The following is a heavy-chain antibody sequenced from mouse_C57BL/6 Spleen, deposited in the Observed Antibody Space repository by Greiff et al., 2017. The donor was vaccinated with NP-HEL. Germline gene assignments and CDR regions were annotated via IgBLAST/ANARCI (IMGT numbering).Heavy chain of an antibody. Sequence: QVQLQQSGAELVKPGASVKLSCKASGYTFTEYPIHWVKQRSGQGLEWIGWFYPGRGSIKYNEKFKDKATLTADKSSSTVYMERSTLTSEASEVYFCARHAYGYDDYWGQGTTLTVSS. V-gene: IGHV1-62-2*01. CDR1: GYTFTEYP. J-gene: IGHJ2*01. CDR2: FYPGRGSI. D-gene: IGHD2-2*01. CDR3: ARHAYGYDDY.